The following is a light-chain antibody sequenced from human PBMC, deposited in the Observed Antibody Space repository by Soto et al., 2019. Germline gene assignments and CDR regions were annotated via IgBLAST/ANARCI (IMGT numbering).Light chain of an antibody. V-gene: IGKV3-15*01. Sequence: EIVMTQSPATLSVSPGEGATLSCRASQTVSRNLAWYQQRPGQAPRLLIYDISNRAAGVPARFSGSGSETEFTLTIRSLQSEDFAVYFCQQYNKWPSFGQGTRLEI. J-gene: IGKJ5*01. CDR2: DIS. CDR3: QQYNKWPS. CDR1: QTVSRN.